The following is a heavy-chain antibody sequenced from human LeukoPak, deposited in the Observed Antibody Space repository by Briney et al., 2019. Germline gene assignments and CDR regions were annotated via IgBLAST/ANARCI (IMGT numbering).Heavy chain of an antibody. CDR3: AREERGVLSSIAARPVYYFDY. D-gene: IGHD6-6*01. Sequence: GGSLRLSCAASGFTFDDYGMSWVRQAPGKGLEWVSGINWNGGSTGYADSVKGRFTISRDNAKNSLYLQMNSLRAEDTAVYYCAREERGVLSSIAARPVYYFDYWGQGTLVTVSS. J-gene: IGHJ4*02. CDR1: GFTFDDYG. V-gene: IGHV3-20*04. CDR2: INWNGGST.